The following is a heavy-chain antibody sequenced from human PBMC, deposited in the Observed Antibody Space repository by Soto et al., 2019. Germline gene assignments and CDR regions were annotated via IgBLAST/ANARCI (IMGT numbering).Heavy chain of an antibody. J-gene: IGHJ2*01. Sequence: GGSLRLSCAASGFVYNTYAMHWVRLSPGKGLEWVALIWNDGSKKYYVDSVKGRFTISRDNSQNTLSLQMDSLRGEDTAVYFCVRGIPFQYSNNWLHWYFDLWGRGTQVTVSS. CDR1: GFVYNTYA. CDR3: VRGIPFQYSNNWLHWYFDL. CDR2: IWNDGSKK. V-gene: IGHV3-33*01. D-gene: IGHD1-1*01.